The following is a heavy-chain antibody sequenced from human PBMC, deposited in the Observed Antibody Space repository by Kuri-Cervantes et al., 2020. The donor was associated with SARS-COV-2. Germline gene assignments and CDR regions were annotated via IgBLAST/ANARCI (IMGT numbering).Heavy chain of an antibody. CDR1: GFTFSSYS. Sequence: GGSLRLSCAASGFTFSSYSMNWVRQAPGKGLEWVSYISSSSSTMYYADSVKGRFTISRDNAKNSLYLQMNSLRAEDTAVYYCATWGDNWGLAADYWGQGTLVTVSS. V-gene: IGHV3-48*01. D-gene: IGHD7-27*01. CDR3: ATWGDNWGLAADY. CDR2: ISSSSSTM. J-gene: IGHJ4*02.